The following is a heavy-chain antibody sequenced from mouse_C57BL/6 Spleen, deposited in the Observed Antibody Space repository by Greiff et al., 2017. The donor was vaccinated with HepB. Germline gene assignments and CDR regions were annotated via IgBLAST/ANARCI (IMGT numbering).Heavy chain of an antibody. D-gene: IGHD4-1*01. J-gene: IGHJ4*01. Sequence: EVMLVESGGDLVKPGGSLKLSCAASGFTFSSYGMSWVRQTPDKRLEWVATISSGGSYTYYPDSVKGRCTISRDNAKNTLYLQMSSLKSEDTAMYYCASSLGAMDYWGQGTSVTVSS. CDR3: ASSLGAMDY. CDR1: GFTFSSYG. V-gene: IGHV5-6*01. CDR2: ISSGGSYT.